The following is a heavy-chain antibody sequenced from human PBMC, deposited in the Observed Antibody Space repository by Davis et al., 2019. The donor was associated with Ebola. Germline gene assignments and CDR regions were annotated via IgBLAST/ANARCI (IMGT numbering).Heavy chain of an antibody. D-gene: IGHD6-19*01. V-gene: IGHV3-21*01. J-gene: IGHJ4*02. CDR3: AIGFTSGWHVSY. CDR1: GFAFSGYS. Sequence: GESLKIPCSASGFAFSGYSMTWVRQAPGTGLEWVSSISSSGKYIYTADSVRGRFTIARDNAKKSLSLQMDSLTVEDSGTYYCAIGFTSGWHVSYWGQGTLVTVSS. CDR2: ISSSGKYI.